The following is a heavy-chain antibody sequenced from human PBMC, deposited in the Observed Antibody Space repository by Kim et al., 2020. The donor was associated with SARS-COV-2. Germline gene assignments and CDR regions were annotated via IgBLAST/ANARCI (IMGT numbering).Heavy chain of an antibody. D-gene: IGHD3-10*01. CDR2: IKSKTDGGTT. CDR1: GFTFSNAW. CDR3: TTRYYYGSANYYGMDV. V-gene: IGHV3-15*01. Sequence: GGSLRLSCAASGFTFSNAWMSWVRQAPGKGLEWVGRIKSKTDGGTTDYAAPVKGRFTISRDDSKNTLYLQMNSLKTEDTAVYYCTTRYYYGSANYYGMDVWGQGTTVTVSS. J-gene: IGHJ6*02.